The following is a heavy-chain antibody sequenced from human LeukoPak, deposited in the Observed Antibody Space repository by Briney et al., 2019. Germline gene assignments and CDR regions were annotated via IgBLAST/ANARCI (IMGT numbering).Heavy chain of an antibody. CDR3: ARDVGAGIAAAFDY. CDR1: GGSFSGYY. Sequence: SETLSLTCAVYGGSFSGYYWSWIRQPPGKGLEWIGEINHSGSTNYNPSLKSRVTISVDTSKNQFSLKLSSVTAADTAVYYCARDVGAGIAAAFDYWGQGTLVTVSS. CDR2: INHSGST. V-gene: IGHV4-34*01. J-gene: IGHJ4*02. D-gene: IGHD6-13*01.